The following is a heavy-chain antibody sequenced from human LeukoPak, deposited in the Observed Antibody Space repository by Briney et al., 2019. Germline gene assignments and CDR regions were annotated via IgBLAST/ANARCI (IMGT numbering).Heavy chain of an antibody. D-gene: IGHD3-22*01. CDR2: IKQDGSEK. V-gene: IGHV3-7*01. Sequence: GGSLRLSCAASGFTFSSYWMSWVRQAPGKGLEWVANIKQDGSEKYYVDSVKGRFTISRDNAKNSLYLQMNSLRAEDTAVYYCARDFLYYDSSGIDYWGRGTLVTVSS. J-gene: IGHJ4*02. CDR1: GFTFSSYW. CDR3: ARDFLYYDSSGIDY.